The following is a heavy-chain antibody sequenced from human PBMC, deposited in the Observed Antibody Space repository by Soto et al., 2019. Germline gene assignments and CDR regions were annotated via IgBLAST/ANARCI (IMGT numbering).Heavy chain of an antibody. D-gene: IGHD1-26*01. CDR1: GFTFSSYG. CDR3: VKDGVGWELLERSYFDY. J-gene: IGHJ4*02. CDR2: ISYDGSNK. V-gene: IGHV3-30*18. Sequence: QVQLVESGGGVVQPGRSLRLSCAASGFTFSSYGMHWVRQAPGKGLEWVAVISYDGSNKYYADSVKGRFTISRDNSKNTLYLQMNSLRAEDTAVYYCVKDGVGWELLERSYFDYWGQGTLVTVSS.